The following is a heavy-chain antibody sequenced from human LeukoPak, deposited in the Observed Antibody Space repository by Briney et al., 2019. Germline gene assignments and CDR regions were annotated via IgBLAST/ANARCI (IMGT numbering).Heavy chain of an antibody. D-gene: IGHD1-1*01. CDR2: ISGSGGST. Sequence: GRSLRLSCAASGFTVSSTYVMSWVRQAAGKGLEWVSAISGSGGSTYYADSVKGRFTISRDNSKNTLYLQMNSLGADDTAVYYCAKGNWRYFDYWVQGTLVTVSS. V-gene: IGHV3-23*01. CDR1: GFTVSSTYV. CDR3: AKGNWRYFDY. J-gene: IGHJ4*02.